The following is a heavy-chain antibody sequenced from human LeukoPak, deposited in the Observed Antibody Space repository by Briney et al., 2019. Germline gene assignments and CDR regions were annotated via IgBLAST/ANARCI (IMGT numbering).Heavy chain of an antibody. CDR1: GGSISSSAYY. J-gene: IGHJ4*02. D-gene: IGHD3-10*01. CDR3: ARHDPGVRPPLHTPRK. V-gene: IGHV4-39*01. CDR2: IYYSGSTYHNPSLNSGST. Sequence: SETLSLTCTVSGGSISSSAYYWSWIRQPPGRGLEWIGSIYYSGSTYHNPSLNSGSTYHNPSLKSRVTISVDTSKNQFSLKLSSVTAADTAVYYCARHDPGVRPPLHTPRKWGQGTLVTVSS.